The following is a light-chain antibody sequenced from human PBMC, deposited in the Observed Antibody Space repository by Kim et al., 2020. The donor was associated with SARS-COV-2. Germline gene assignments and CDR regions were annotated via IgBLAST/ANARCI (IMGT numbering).Light chain of an antibody. J-gene: IGKJ4*01. V-gene: IGKV1-27*01. CDR3: QNYYSAPLT. CDR1: QDISNS. Sequence: ASEEDRVTIPCRGRQDISNSLAWFQRIPVKVPKPLLYAASTLQSGVPSRFSGSGSGTDFTLPHSSLPPEDVATYDCQNYYSAPLTFGGGTKVDIK. CDR2: AAS.